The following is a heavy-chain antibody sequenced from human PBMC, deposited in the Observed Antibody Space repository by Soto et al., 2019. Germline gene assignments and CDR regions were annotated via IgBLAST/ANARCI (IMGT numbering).Heavy chain of an antibody. CDR1: GGSISSGDYY. Sequence: PSETLSLTCTVSGGSISSGDYYWSWIRQHPGKGLEWIGYINYSGSTYYNPFLKSRVTISVDTSKNQLSLKLSSVTAADTAVYYCARAFCINGVCRHFDDWGQGTLVTVSS. V-gene: IGHV4-31*03. J-gene: IGHJ4*02. D-gene: IGHD2-8*01. CDR3: ARAFCINGVCRHFDD. CDR2: INYSGST.